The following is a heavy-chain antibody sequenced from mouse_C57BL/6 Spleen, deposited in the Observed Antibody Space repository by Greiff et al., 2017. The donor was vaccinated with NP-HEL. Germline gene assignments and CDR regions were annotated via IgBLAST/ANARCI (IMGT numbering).Heavy chain of an antibody. Sequence: QVQLQQSGPELVKPGASVKISCKASGYAFSSSWMNWVKQRPGKGLEWIGRIYPGDGDTNYNGKFKGKATLTADKSSSTAYMQLSSLTSEDSAVYFCARSRNYGSSPFDYWGQGTTLTVSS. J-gene: IGHJ2*01. CDR2: IYPGDGDT. V-gene: IGHV1-82*01. D-gene: IGHD1-1*01. CDR3: ARSRNYGSSPFDY. CDR1: GYAFSSSW.